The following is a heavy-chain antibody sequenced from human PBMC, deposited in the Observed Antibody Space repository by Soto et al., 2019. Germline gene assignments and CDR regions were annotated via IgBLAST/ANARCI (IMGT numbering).Heavy chain of an antibody. CDR3: TRLFVRGDTAANWFDP. V-gene: IGHV3-73*01. D-gene: IGHD5-18*01. CDR1: GFTFSGSA. CDR2: IRSKANSYAT. J-gene: IGHJ5*02. Sequence: GGSLRLSCAASGFTFSGSAMHWVRQASGKGLEWVGRIRSKANSYATAYAASVKGRFTISRDDSKNTAYLQMNSLKTEDTAVYYCTRLFVRGDTAANWFDPWGQGTLVTVSS.